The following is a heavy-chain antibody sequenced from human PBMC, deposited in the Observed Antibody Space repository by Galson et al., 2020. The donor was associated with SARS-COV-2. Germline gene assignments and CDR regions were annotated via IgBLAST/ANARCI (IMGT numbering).Heavy chain of an antibody. CDR3: ARVGSSSWYFDL. D-gene: IGHD6-13*01. CDR1: GFTFSSYG. V-gene: IGHV3-7*01. Sequence: GESLKISCAASGFTFSSYGMHWVRQAPGKGLEWVANIKQDGSEKYYVDSVKGRFTISRDNAKNSLYLQMNSLRAEDTAVYYCARVGSSSWYFDLWGRGTLVTVSS. J-gene: IGHJ2*01. CDR2: IKQDGSEK.